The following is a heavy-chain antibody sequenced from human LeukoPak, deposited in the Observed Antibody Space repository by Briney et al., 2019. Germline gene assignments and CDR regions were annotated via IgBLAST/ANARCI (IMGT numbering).Heavy chain of an antibody. Sequence: GASVKVSCKASGYTFTGYYMHWVRQAPGQGLEWMGWINPNSGGTNYAQKFQGRVTMTRDTSISTAYMELSRLRSDDTAVYYCAREEAAAGTYWFDPWGQGTLVTVSS. CDR1: GYTFTGYY. J-gene: IGHJ5*02. CDR3: AREEAAAGTYWFDP. D-gene: IGHD6-13*01. V-gene: IGHV1-2*02. CDR2: INPNSGGT.